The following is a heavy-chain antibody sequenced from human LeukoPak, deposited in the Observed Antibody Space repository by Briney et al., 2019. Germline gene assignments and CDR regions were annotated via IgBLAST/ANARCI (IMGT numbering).Heavy chain of an antibody. D-gene: IGHD2-2*01. J-gene: IGHJ5*02. CDR3: ARNTVVVPAALFDP. Sequence: SETLSLTCTVSGGSISSSSYYWGWIRQPPGKGLEWIGSIYYSGSTYYNPSLKSRVTISVDTSKNQFSLKLSSVTAADTAVYYCARNTVVVPAALFDPWGQGTLATVSS. V-gene: IGHV4-39*01. CDR2: IYYSGST. CDR1: GGSISSSSYY.